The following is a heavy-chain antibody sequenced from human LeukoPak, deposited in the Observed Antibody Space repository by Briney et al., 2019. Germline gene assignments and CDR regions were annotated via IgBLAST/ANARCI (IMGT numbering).Heavy chain of an antibody. Sequence: QTGGSLRLSCAASGLAVTNNYMTWVRQAPGKGLEWVSVIYSGGRTSYAASVKGRFTISRDNAKNTVYIQVSGLKLDDTAVYYCARGTSSGYYRTEAFDLWGQGTMVTVSS. CDR3: ARGTSSGYYRTEAFDL. CDR2: IYSGGRT. V-gene: IGHV3-66*01. D-gene: IGHD3-22*01. CDR1: GLAVTNNY. J-gene: IGHJ3*01.